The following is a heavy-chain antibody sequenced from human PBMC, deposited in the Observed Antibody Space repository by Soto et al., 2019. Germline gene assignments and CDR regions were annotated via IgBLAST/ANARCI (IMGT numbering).Heavy chain of an antibody. CDR2: IYPGDSDT. V-gene: IGHV5-51*01. J-gene: IGHJ3*02. Sequence: PCESPNNWSNGSGYNFIIFCSGWMRQMPGKGLEWMGIIYPGDSDTRYSPSFQGQVTISADKSISTAYLQWSSLKASDTAMYSCARLNHRGPAFDIWGQRTMVTVSS. CDR1: GYNFIIFC. CDR3: ARLNHRGPAFDI.